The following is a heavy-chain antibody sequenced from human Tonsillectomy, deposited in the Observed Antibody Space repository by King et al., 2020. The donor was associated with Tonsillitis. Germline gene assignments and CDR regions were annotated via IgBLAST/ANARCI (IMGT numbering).Heavy chain of an antibody. V-gene: IGHV4-59*01. D-gene: IGHD6-13*01. CDR3: ARVPGYSSSWYGGKWFDP. CDR2: IYYSGST. Sequence: QLQESGPGLVKPSETLSLTCTVSGGSISSYYWSWIRQPPGKGLEWIGYIYYSGSTNYNPSLKSRVTISVDTSKNQFSLKLSSVTAADTAVYYCARVPGYSSSWYGGKWFDPWGQGTLVTVSS. CDR1: GGSISSYY. J-gene: IGHJ5*02.